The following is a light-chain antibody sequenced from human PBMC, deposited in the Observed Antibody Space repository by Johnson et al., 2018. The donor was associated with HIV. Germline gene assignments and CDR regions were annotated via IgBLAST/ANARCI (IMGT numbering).Light chain of an antibody. CDR1: TSNIANNY. V-gene: IGLV1-51*01. CDR3: GTWDSSLSARV. CDR2: DNT. J-gene: IGLJ1*01. Sequence: QSVLTQPPSVSAAPGQRVTISCSGSTSNIANNYVSWYQQFPERAPKLLIYDNTKRPSGIPDRFSGSKSCTSATLGITVLQTGDEADYYCGTWDSSLSARVFATGTKVTVL.